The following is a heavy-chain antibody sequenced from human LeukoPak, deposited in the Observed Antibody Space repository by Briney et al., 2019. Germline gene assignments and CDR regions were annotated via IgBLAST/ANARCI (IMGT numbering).Heavy chain of an antibody. Sequence: PGGSLRLSCAASGFTFSSYEMNWVRQAPGKGLEWVSYISSSGSTIYYADSVKGRFTTSRDNAKNSLYLQMNSLRAEDTAVYYCARMQQWLPDYWGQGTLVTVSP. CDR3: ARMQQWLPDY. CDR2: ISSSGSTI. CDR1: GFTFSSYE. J-gene: IGHJ4*02. D-gene: IGHD6-19*01. V-gene: IGHV3-48*03.